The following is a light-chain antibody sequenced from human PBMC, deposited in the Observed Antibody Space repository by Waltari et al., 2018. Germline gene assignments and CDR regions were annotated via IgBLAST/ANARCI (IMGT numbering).Light chain of an antibody. CDR3: SSHTSSSTL. CDR2: EVK. J-gene: IGLJ2*01. V-gene: IGLV2-14*01. Sequence: QSALTQPASVSGSPGQSITISCTGTSSDIGCHNSVSWYQQHPGKAPKLMIYEVKNRPSGVSNRFSGSKSGNTASLTISGLQAEDEADYYCSSHTSSSTLFGGGTNLIVL. CDR1: SSDIGCHNS.